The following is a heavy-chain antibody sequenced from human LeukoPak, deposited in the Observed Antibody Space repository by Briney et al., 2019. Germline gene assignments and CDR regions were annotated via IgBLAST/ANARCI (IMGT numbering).Heavy chain of an antibody. CDR3: ARVPVYCSSTSCYTPAWFDP. J-gene: IGHJ5*02. CDR1: GGSISTYY. CDR2: IYYSGST. D-gene: IGHD2-2*02. Sequence: SETLSLTCTVSGGSISTYYWNWIRQPPGKGLEWIGYIYYSGSTNYNPSLKSRVTISVDTSKNQFSLKLSSVTAADTAVYYCARVPVYCSSTSCYTPAWFDPWGQGTLVTVSS. V-gene: IGHV4-59*01.